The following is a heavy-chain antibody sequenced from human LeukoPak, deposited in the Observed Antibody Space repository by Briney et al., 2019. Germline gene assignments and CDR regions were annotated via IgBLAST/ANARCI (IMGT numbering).Heavy chain of an antibody. D-gene: IGHD3-10*01. Sequence: PSETLSLTCTVSGGSVSSHYWSWIRQPPGKGLEWIGYIYFSGYTNYNPSLKSRVTISVDTSKNQFSLKLSSVTAADTAVYYCARASLGVRGVITLYFDYWGQGTLVTVSS. CDR3: ARASLGVRGVITLYFDY. J-gene: IGHJ4*02. CDR2: IYFSGYT. CDR1: GGSVSSHY. V-gene: IGHV4-59*02.